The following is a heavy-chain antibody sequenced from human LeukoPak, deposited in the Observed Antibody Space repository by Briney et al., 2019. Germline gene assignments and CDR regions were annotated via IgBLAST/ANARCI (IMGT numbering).Heavy chain of an antibody. V-gene: IGHV3-74*01. CDR3: AKTDWFDP. CDR1: GFTFSNSW. Sequence: GGSLGLSCATSGFTFSNSWMSWLRQAPGKGLEWVSRIKYDGSSASYAESVKGRFTISRDNARNTLYLQMNSLRVDDTAVYYCAKTDWFDPCGRGILVTVSS. J-gene: IGHJ5*02. CDR2: IKYDGSSA.